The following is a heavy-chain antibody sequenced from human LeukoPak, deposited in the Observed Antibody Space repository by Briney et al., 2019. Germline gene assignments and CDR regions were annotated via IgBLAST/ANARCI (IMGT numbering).Heavy chain of an antibody. J-gene: IGHJ4*02. Sequence: GGSLRLSCAASGFTFSSYGMHWVRQAPGKGLEWVAVIWYDGSNKYYADSVKGRFTISRDNSKNTLYLQMNSLRAEDTAVYYCARAYCSSTSCYQGYWGQGTLVTVSS. D-gene: IGHD2-2*01. CDR1: GFTFSSYG. V-gene: IGHV3-33*01. CDR2: IWYDGSNK. CDR3: ARAYCSSTSCYQGY.